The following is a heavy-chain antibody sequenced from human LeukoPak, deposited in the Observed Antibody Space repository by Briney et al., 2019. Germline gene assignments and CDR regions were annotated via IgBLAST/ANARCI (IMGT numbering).Heavy chain of an antibody. CDR3: AREKVAGTFDS. J-gene: IGHJ4*02. CDR2: IGGSDSIV. CDR1: EFTVNDYY. V-gene: IGHV3-11*01. Sequence: GGSLRLSCAVSEFTVNDYYMSWICQAPGKGLEWVSDIGGSDSIVAYADSVKGRFSISRDFAKNSLYLQMNSLRAEDTAVYYCAREKVAGTFDSWGQGALVTVSS. D-gene: IGHD6-19*01.